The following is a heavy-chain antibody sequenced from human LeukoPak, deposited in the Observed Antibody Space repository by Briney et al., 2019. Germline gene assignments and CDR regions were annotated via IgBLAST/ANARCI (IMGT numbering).Heavy chain of an antibody. CDR1: GFTFSSSW. CDR2: ITNVGTGT. Sequence: GGSLRLSCAASGFTFSSSWMHWVRQAPGKGLVWVSRITNVGTGTTYADSMKGRFTISRDNAKSTLYLQMNSLRAEDTAVYYCARDSGSGRFDPWGQGTLVTVSS. J-gene: IGHJ5*02. D-gene: IGHD6-6*01. CDR3: ARDSGSGRFDP. V-gene: IGHV3-74*01.